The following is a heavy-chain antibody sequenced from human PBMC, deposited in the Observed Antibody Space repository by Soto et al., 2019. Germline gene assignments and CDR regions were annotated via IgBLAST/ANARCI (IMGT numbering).Heavy chain of an antibody. CDR1: GGTFSSYT. Sequence: SVKVSCKASGGTFSSYTISWVRQAPGQGLKWMGRIIPILGIANYAQKFQGRVTITADKSTSTAYMELSSLRSEDTAVYYCAREQQLVLSPHFDYWGQGTLVTVSS. V-gene: IGHV1-69*04. CDR2: IIPILGIA. D-gene: IGHD6-13*01. J-gene: IGHJ4*02. CDR3: AREQQLVLSPHFDY.